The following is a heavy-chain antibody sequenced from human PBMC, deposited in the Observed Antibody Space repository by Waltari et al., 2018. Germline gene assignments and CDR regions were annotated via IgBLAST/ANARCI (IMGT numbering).Heavy chain of an antibody. CDR1: GYTFTSYG. J-gene: IGHJ4*02. Sequence: QVQLVQSGAEVKKPGSSVKVSCKASGYTFTSYGISWVRQAPGQGLEWMGWISAYNGNTNYAQKLQGRVTMTTDTSTSTAYMELRSLRSDDTAVYYCARDARYDSSGYYYLFDYWGQGTLVTVSS. CDR3: ARDARYDSSGYYYLFDY. V-gene: IGHV1-18*01. CDR2: ISAYNGNT. D-gene: IGHD3-22*01.